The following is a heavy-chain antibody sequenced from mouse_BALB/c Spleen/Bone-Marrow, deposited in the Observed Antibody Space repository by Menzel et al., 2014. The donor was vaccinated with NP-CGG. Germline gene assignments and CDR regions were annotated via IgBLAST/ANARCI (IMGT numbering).Heavy chain of an antibody. CDR2: IFPGTGTT. V-gene: IGHV1S132*01. J-gene: IGHJ2*01. Sequence: QVQLQQSGAELVKPGASVKLSCKTSGYTFTSYWIQWVKQRPGQGLGWIGEIFPGTGTTYYNEKFKGKATLTIDTSSSTASMHLSSLTSGVSAVYFCASRDSSGYVPDYWGQGTTLTVSS. CDR1: GYTFTSYW. CDR3: ASRDSSGYVPDY. D-gene: IGHD3-2*01.